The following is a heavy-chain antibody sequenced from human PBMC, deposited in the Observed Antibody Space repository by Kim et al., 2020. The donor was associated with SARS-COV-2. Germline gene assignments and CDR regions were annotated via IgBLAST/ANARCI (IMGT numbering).Heavy chain of an antibody. V-gene: IGHV3-7*03. CDR3: ARVVPAAAHFDY. J-gene: IGHJ4*02. D-gene: IGHD2-2*01. Sequence: YHGDAVKHRFTISRDNAKSSLYLQMNSLRAEDTAVYYCARVVPAAAHFDYWGQGTLVTVSS.